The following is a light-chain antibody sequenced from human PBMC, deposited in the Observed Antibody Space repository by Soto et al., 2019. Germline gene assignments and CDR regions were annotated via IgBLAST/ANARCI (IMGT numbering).Light chain of an antibody. CDR2: GAS. CDR3: QHYGSTSET. CDR1: QSVSSSY. Sequence: IVVTKSASTLSLSPGERATLSCRASQSVSSSYLAWYQQKVGQAPRLLIYGASSRATGIPDRFSGSGSGTDFTLTISRLQPEDFAVYYCQHYGSTSETFGQGTKVDIK. J-gene: IGKJ1*01. V-gene: IGKV3-20*01.